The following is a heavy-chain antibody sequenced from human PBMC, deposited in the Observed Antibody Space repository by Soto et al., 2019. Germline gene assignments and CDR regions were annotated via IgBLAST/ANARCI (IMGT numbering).Heavy chain of an antibody. CDR2: IYYSGST. V-gene: IGHV4-59*01. CDR1: GGSISNYY. CDR3: ARGFCSGDTCYSRVFDY. J-gene: IGHJ4*02. Sequence: SETLSLTCTVSGGSISNYYWSWIRQPPGKGLEWIGYIYYSGSTNYNPSLKSRVTISVDTSKNRFSLKLNSVTAADTAVYYCARGFCSGDTCYSRVFDYWGQGTLVTVSS. D-gene: IGHD2-15*01.